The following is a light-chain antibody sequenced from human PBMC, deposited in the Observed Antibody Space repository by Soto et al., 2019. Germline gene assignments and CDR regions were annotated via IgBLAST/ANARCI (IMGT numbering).Light chain of an antibody. V-gene: IGLV2-14*01. Sequence: QSVLTQPAAVSGSPGQSITISCTGTSSDVGGYNFVSWYQQHPGRAPKLMIYEVNNRPSGVSNRFSGSKSGNTASLTISGLQAEDEADYYCASYTTGNTLVLFGGGTKLTVL. CDR3: ASYTTGNTLVL. CDR1: SSDVGGYNF. J-gene: IGLJ3*02. CDR2: EVN.